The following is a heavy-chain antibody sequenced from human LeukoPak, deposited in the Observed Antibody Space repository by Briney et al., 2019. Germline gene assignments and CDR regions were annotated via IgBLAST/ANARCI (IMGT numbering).Heavy chain of an antibody. CDR1: GGSISSYY. Sequence: SETLSLTCTVSGGSISSYYWGWIRQPPGKGLEWIGSIYYSGSTYYNPSLKSRVTISVDTSKNQFSLKLSSVTAADTAVYYCARHAVVTALYYFDYWGQGTLVTVSS. CDR3: ARHAVVTALYYFDY. CDR2: IYYSGST. D-gene: IGHD2-21*02. J-gene: IGHJ4*02. V-gene: IGHV4-39*01.